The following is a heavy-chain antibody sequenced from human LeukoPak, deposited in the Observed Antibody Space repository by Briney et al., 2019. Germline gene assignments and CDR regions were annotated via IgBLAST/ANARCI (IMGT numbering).Heavy chain of an antibody. CDR3: ARADNWQSGGA. J-gene: IGHJ5*02. Sequence: PGGSLRLSCVASGFSFSNYWMSWGRQAPGKGLEWVSRINSDGSYTDYADSAKGRFTISRDNAKDTLYLQMNSLRADDTAVYYCARADNWQSGGAWGQGTLVTVSS. CDR2: INSDGSYT. V-gene: IGHV3-74*01. D-gene: IGHD1-1*01. CDR1: GFSFSNYW.